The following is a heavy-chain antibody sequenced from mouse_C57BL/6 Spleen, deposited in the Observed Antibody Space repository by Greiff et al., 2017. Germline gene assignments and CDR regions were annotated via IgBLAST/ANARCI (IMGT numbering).Heavy chain of an antibody. V-gene: IGHV5-17*01. CDR3: ARRVYYGSSYDYFDY. J-gene: IGHJ2*01. Sequence: EVKLVESGGGLVKPGGSLKLSCAASGFTFSDYGMHWVRQAPEKGLEWVAYISSGSSTIYYADTVKGRFTISRDNAKNTLFLQMTSLRSEDTAMYYCARRVYYGSSYDYFDYWGQGTTLTVSS. CDR2: ISSGSSTI. D-gene: IGHD1-1*01. CDR1: GFTFSDYG.